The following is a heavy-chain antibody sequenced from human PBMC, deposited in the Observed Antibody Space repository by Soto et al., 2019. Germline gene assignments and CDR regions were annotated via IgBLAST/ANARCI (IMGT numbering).Heavy chain of an antibody. CDR1: GFTFSSYA. J-gene: IGHJ4*02. CDR3: ARILDYYDSSGYYYWGDSHENFDY. CDR2: ISYDGSNK. D-gene: IGHD3-22*01. Sequence: PGGSLRLSCAASGFTFSSYAMHWVRQAPGKGLEWVAVISYDGSNKYYADSVKGRFTISRDNSKNTLYLQMNSLRAEDTAVYYCARILDYYDSSGYYYWGDSHENFDYWGQGTLVTVSS. V-gene: IGHV3-30-3*01.